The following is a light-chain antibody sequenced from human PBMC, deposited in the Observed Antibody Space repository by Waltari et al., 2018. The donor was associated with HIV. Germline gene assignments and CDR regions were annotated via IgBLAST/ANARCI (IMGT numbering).Light chain of an antibody. CDR3: QQYGSSPGT. CDR2: GAS. Sequence: PGERATLSCRASQSVTSTYLAWYQQKPGQPPRLLIFGASSRATGIPDRFSGSGSGTNFTLTISRLEPEDFAVYYCQQYGSSPGTFGQGTKVEIK. CDR1: QSVTSTY. J-gene: IGKJ2*01. V-gene: IGKV3-20*01.